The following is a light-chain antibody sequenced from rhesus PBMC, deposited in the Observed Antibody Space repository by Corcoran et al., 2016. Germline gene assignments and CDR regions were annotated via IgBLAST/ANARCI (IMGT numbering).Light chain of an antibody. J-gene: IGKJ2*01. V-gene: IGKV3-42*03. CDR1: QSVSTS. CDR2: GTS. CDR3: QQYSDWPYS. Sequence: EIVLTQSPATLSLSPGERATLSCRASQSVSTSLAWYRQKPGQVPRLLIYGTSSRGNGIPDRFSGSGSGTDFTLTITSLDPEDFAVYYCQQYSDWPYSFGPGTKVEIK.